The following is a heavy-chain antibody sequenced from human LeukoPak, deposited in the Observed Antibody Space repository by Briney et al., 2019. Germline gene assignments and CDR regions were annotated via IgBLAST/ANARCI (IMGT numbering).Heavy chain of an antibody. J-gene: IGHJ6*04. CDR2: IYHSGST. CDR3: ARQLRYFDWPKPLDV. V-gene: IGHV4-38-2*01. D-gene: IGHD3-9*01. Sequence: SETLSLTCAVSGYSISSGYYWGWIRQPPGKGLEWIGSIYHSGSTYYNPSLKSRVTISVDTSKNQFSLKLSSVTAADTAVYYCARQLRYFDWPKPLDVWGKGTTVTVPS. CDR1: GYSISSGYY.